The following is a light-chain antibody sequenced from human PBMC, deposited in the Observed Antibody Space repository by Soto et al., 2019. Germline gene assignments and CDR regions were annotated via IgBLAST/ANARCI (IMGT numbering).Light chain of an antibody. CDR3: SSYTSSSPLV. J-gene: IGLJ2*01. Sequence: QSALTQPASVSGSPGQSITISCTGTSSDVGGYNYVSWYQQHPGKAPKLMIYEVSNRPSGVSNRFSGSKSGNTASLTISGLHAEDEADYYCSSYTSSSPLVFGGGTPLTVL. V-gene: IGLV2-14*01. CDR1: SSDVGGYNY. CDR2: EVS.